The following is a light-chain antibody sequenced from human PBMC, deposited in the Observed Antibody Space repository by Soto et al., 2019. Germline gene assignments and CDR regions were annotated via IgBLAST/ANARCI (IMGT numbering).Light chain of an antibody. CDR1: QIFSSSY. Sequence: EIVLTQSPGTLSLSPGERATLSCRTSQIFSSSYLAWYQQKPGQAPRLLIYGASSRATGIPDRFSGSGSGTDFTLTISRLEPEDFAVYYCQQYASSPVYTFGQGTKLEIK. J-gene: IGKJ2*01. CDR3: QQYASSPVYT. V-gene: IGKV3-20*01. CDR2: GAS.